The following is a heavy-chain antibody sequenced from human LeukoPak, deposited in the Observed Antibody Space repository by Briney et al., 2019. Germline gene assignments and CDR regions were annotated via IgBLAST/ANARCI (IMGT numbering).Heavy chain of an antibody. CDR1: GFPFNDYN. CDR2: VSYDGKTT. J-gene: IGHJ4*02. V-gene: IGHV3-30*04. Sequence: GGSLRLSCAASGFPFNDYNMHWVRQAPGKGLDWLSLVSYDGKTTYYADSVKGRFIISRDSSKHTVDLQMNNLRPEDTATYYCTREYGAGYFDSWGQGTLVTVSS. CDR3: TREYGAGYFDS. D-gene: IGHD1-26*01.